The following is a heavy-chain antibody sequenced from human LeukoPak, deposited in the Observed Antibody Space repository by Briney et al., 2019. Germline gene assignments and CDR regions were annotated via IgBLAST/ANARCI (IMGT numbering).Heavy chain of an antibody. CDR3: ARDASGGGIMDY. Sequence: WETLRLSCAASGVSVSSNYKNWVRQAPGQGLELVSAMYVDGRTYYADYVKGRITISIDNSKNKIFLQMNTPRAEDAAVYSWARDASGGGIMDYWGQGTLVTVSS. CDR1: GVSVSSNY. V-gene: IGHV3-53*01. J-gene: IGHJ4*02. CDR2: MYVDGRT. D-gene: IGHD3-16*01.